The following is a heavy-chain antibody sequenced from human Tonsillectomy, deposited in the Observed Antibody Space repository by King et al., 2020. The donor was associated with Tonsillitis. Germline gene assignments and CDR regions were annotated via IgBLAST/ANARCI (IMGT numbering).Heavy chain of an antibody. J-gene: IGHJ5*02. CDR3: ARYEGGVFDP. CDR2: IYYSAKTYNPGP. V-gene: IGHV4-31*03. Sequence: QLQESAPGLVRPSQTLSLTCIVSGGSISSGGHYWSYWSWIRQHPGKGLEWIGYIYYSAKTYNPGPYYNPSLKSRVTISVDTVKNQFSLKLNSVTAADTAVYYCARYEGGVFDPWGQGTLVAVSS. CDR1: GGSISSGGHY. D-gene: IGHD2-15*01.